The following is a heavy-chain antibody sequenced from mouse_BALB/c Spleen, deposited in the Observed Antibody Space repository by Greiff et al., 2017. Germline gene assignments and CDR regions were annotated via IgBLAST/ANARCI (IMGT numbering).Heavy chain of an antibody. V-gene: IGHV1S29*02. J-gene: IGHJ2*01. CDR3: ARKDRYYFDY. CDR2: IYPYNGGT. CDR1: GYTFTDYN. Sequence: VQLKQSGPELVKPGASVKISCKASGYTFTDYNMHWVKQSHGKSLEWIGYIYPYNGGTGYNQKFKSKATLTVDNSSSTAYMELRSLTSEDSAVYYCARKDRYYFDYWGQGTTLTVSS. D-gene: IGHD2-14*01.